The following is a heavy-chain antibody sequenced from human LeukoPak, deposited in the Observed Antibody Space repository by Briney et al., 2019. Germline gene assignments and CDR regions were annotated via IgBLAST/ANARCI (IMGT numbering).Heavy chain of an antibody. CDR2: IYHSGST. CDR1: GYSISSGYY. Sequence: PSETLSLTCAVSGYSISSGYYWGWIRQPPGKGLEWIGSIYHSGSTYYNPSLKSRVTISVDTSKNQFSLKLSSVTAADTAVYYCASHVLLWFGELLLPNWFDPWGQGTLVTVPS. CDR3: ASHVLLWFGELLLPNWFDP. D-gene: IGHD3-10*01. J-gene: IGHJ5*02. V-gene: IGHV4-38-2*01.